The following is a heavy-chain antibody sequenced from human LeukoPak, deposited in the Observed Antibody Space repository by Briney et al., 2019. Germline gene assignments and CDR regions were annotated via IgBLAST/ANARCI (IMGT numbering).Heavy chain of an antibody. CDR2: ISSSGTTI. J-gene: IGHJ5*02. Sequence: GGSLRLSCAASGFTFSDYYMSWIRQAPGKGLEWVSYISSSGTTIYYVDSVKGRFTISRDNAKNSLYLQMNSLRAEDTAVYYCVRFASTAAAGRSSGFDAWGQGTLVTVSS. CDR1: GFTFSDYY. V-gene: IGHV3-11*01. CDR3: VRFASTAAAGRSSGFDA. D-gene: IGHD6-13*01.